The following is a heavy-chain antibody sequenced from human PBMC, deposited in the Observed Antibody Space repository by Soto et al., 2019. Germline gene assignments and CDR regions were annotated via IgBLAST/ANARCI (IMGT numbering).Heavy chain of an antibody. D-gene: IGHD3-10*01. V-gene: IGHV4-34*01. CDR1: GGSFIGYY. Sequence: SGTLSLTCAVYGGSFIGYYWSWIRQPPGKGLEWIGEINHSGSTNYNPSLKSRVTISVDASKNQFSLKLSSVTAADTAVYYCARGYGSGSYYYYYYGMDVWGQGTTVT. J-gene: IGHJ6*02. CDR3: ARGYGSGSYYYYYYGMDV. CDR2: INHSGST.